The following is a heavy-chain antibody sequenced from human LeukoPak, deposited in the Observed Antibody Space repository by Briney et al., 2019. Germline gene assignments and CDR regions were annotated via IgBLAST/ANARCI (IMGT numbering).Heavy chain of an antibody. D-gene: IGHD3-10*01. J-gene: IGHJ4*02. CDR1: GGTFSSYA. Sequence: SVKVSCKASGGTFSSYAISWVRQAPGQGLEWMGGIVPIFGTANYAQKFQGRVTITADESTSTAYMELSSLRSEDTAVYYCARAKYYYGSGSYAYFDYWGQGTLVTVSS. CDR2: IVPIFGTA. CDR3: ARAKYYYGSGSYAYFDY. V-gene: IGHV1-69*13.